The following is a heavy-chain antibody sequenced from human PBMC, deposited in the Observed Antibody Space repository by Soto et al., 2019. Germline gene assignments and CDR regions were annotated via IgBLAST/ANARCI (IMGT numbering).Heavy chain of an antibody. CDR2: IYPGDSDT. Sequence: GESLKISCKGSGYSFTSYWIGWVRQMPVKGLEWMGIIYPGDSDTRYSPSFQGQVTISADKSISTAYLQWSSLKASDTAMYYCASTSGVVVPAATHYYYYGMDVWGQGTTVTVSS. J-gene: IGHJ6*02. CDR3: ASTSGVVVPAATHYYYYGMDV. V-gene: IGHV5-51*01. CDR1: GYSFTSYW. D-gene: IGHD2-2*01.